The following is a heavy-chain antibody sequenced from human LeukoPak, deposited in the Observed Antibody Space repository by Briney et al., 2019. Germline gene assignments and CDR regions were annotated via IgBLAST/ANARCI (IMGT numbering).Heavy chain of an antibody. CDR3: ARSRQFYYDSSGYSDY. CDR2: ISGSGGST. Sequence: GGSRRLSCAASGFTFSSYAMSWVRQAPGKGLEWVSAISGSGGSTYYADSVKGRFTISRDNSKNTLYLQMNSLRAEDTAVYYCARSRQFYYDSSGYSDYWGQGTLVTVSS. V-gene: IGHV3-23*01. J-gene: IGHJ4*02. D-gene: IGHD3-22*01. CDR1: GFTFSSYA.